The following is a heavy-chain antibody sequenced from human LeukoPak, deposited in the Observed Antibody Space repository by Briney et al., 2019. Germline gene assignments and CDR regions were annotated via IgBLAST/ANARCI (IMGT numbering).Heavy chain of an antibody. J-gene: IGHJ4*02. CDR2: IKQDGTEK. D-gene: IGHD3-10*01. CDR3: AKVAKYYYGSETYYFFEH. V-gene: IGHV3-7*01. CDR1: GFSFTTYW. Sequence: GGSLRLSCAASGFSFTTYWMSWVRQAPGKGLEWVSNIKQDGTEKYYVDSVKGRFTISRDNAKNSLYLQMNSLRDEDTAIYYCAKVAKYYYGSETYYFFEHWGQGTPVTASS.